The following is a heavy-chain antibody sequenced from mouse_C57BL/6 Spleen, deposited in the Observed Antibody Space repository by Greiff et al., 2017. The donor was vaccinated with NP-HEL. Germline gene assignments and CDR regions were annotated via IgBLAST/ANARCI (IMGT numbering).Heavy chain of an antibody. Sequence: QVQLQQSGAELVRPGASVKLSCKASGYTFTDYYINWVKQRPGQGLEWIARIYPGSGNTYYNEKFKGKATLTAEKSSSTAYMQLSSLTSEDSAVYFCARRDYGSSYNFDYWGQGTTLTVSS. D-gene: IGHD1-1*01. V-gene: IGHV1-76*01. CDR1: GYTFTDYY. J-gene: IGHJ2*01. CDR2: IYPGSGNT. CDR3: ARRDYGSSYNFDY.